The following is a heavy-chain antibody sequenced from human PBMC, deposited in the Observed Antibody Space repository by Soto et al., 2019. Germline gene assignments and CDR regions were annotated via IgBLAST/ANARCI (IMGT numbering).Heavy chain of an antibody. J-gene: IGHJ6*02. CDR2: ISAYNGNT. V-gene: IGHV1-18*01. CDR1: GYTFTSYG. D-gene: IGHD1-7*01. Sequence: QVQLVQSGAEVKKPGASVKVSCKASGYTFTSYGISWVRQAPGQGLEWMGWISAYNGNTNYAQKLQGRVTMTTDTSTSTAYMELRSLRSDDTAVYYCARHTPGTTHYYYYGMDVWGQGTTVTVSS. CDR3: ARHTPGTTHYYYYGMDV.